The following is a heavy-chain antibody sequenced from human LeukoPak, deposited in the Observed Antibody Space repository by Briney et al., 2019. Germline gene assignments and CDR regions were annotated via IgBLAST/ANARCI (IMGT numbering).Heavy chain of an antibody. V-gene: IGHV4-34*01. CDR2: INHSGST. CDR3: ARGRRSNYYYYMDV. CDR1: GGSFSGYY. J-gene: IGHJ6*03. Sequence: SETLSLTCAVYGGSFSGYYWSWIRHPPGKGLEWIGEINHSGSTNYNPSLKSRVTISVDTSKNQFSLKLSSVTAADTAVYYCARGRRSNYYYYMDVWGKGTTVTVSS.